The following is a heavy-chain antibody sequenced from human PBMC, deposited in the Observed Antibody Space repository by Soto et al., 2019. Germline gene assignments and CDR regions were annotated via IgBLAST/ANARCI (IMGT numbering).Heavy chain of an antibody. CDR3: ARGRNNWFDP. V-gene: IGHV4-61*03. CDR2: IYYRGST. J-gene: IGHJ5*02. CDR1: GGSVSSGNYN. Sequence: SETLSLTCTVSGGSVSSGNYNWGWIRQPPGKGPEGIGYIYYRGSTRYNPSLKRRLTISVDTSKNHFSLKLTSVNAADTAVYYCARGRNNWFDPWGQGTLVTVSS.